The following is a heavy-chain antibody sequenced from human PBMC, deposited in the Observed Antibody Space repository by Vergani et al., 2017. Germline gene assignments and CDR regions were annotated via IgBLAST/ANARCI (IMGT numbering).Heavy chain of an antibody. CDR3: ARDRYCGGDCTFDY. J-gene: IGHJ4*02. D-gene: IGHD2-21*02. V-gene: IGHV1-69*08. CDR2: IIPILGIA. CDR1: GGTFSSYT. Sequence: QVQLVQSGAEVKKPGSSVKVSCKASGGTFSSYTISWVRQAPGQGLEWMGRIIPILGIANYAQKFQGRVTITADKSTSTAYMELSSLRSEDTAVYYCARDRYCGGDCTFDYWGQGTLVTVSS.